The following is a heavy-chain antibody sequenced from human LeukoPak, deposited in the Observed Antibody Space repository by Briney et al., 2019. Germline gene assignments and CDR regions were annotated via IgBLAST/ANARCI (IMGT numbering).Heavy chain of an antibody. D-gene: IGHD3-3*01. Sequence: GGSLRLSCAASGFTFSSYGMHWVRQAPGKGLEWVAVIWYDGSNKYYADSVKGRFTISRDNSKNTLYLQMNSLRAEDTAVYYCARDYDLWSGYEVPEASGMDVWGQGTTVTVSS. CDR1: GFTFSSYG. CDR2: IWYDGSNK. CDR3: ARDYDLWSGYEVPEASGMDV. V-gene: IGHV3-33*01. J-gene: IGHJ6*02.